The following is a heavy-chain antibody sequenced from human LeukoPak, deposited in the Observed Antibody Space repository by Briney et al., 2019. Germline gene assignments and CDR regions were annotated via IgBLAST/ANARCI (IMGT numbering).Heavy chain of an antibody. CDR3: ARSELYSYGFCLHY. Sequence: ASVKVSCKASGYTFTSYAIHWVRQAPGQGLEWMGWINAGNGNTKYSQEVQGRVTITGDTSASTAYMELSSLRSEDMAVYYCARSELYSYGFCLHYWGQGTLVTVSS. V-gene: IGHV1-3*03. D-gene: IGHD5-18*01. J-gene: IGHJ4*02. CDR2: INAGNGNT. CDR1: GYTFTSYA.